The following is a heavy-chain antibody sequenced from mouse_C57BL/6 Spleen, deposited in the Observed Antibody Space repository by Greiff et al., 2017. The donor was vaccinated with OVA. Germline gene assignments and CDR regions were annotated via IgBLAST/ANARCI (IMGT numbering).Heavy chain of an antibody. CDR3: ARGGYYDYDAGYFDY. Sequence: DVMLEESGGGLVKPGGSLKLSCAASGFTFSDYGMHWVRQAPEKGLEWVAYISSGSSTIYYADTVKGRFTISRDNATNTLFLQMTSLRSEDTAMYYCARGGYYDYDAGYFDYWGQGTTLTVSS. D-gene: IGHD2-4*01. CDR2: ISSGSSTI. CDR1: GFTFSDYG. V-gene: IGHV5-17*01. J-gene: IGHJ2*01.